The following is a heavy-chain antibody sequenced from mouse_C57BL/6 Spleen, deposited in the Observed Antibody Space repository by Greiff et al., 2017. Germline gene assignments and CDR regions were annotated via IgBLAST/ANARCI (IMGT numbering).Heavy chain of an antibody. D-gene: IGHD2-1*01. CDR1: GYSFTGYF. V-gene: IGHV1-20*01. Sequence: EVKLQESGPELVKPGDSVKISCKASGYSFTGYFMNWVMQSHGKSLEWIGRINPYNGDTFYNQKFKGKATLTVDKSSSTAHMELRSLTSEDSAVYYCARRAYGNGYAMDYWGQGTSVTVSS. CDR3: ARRAYGNGYAMDY. J-gene: IGHJ4*01. CDR2: INPYNGDT.